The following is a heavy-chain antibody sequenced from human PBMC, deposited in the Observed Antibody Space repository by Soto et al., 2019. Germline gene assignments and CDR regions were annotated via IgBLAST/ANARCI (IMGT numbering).Heavy chain of an antibody. Sequence: SETHSLTCTVSGGSIRSSSYYWGWIRQPPGKGLEWIGSISYSGSTYYNPSLKSRVTMSVDTSKNQFSLKLSSVTAADTAVYYCARLHGYCISTSCYGYYGMDVWGQGTTVTVSS. D-gene: IGHD2-2*01. CDR3: ARLHGYCISTSCYGYYGMDV. V-gene: IGHV4-39*01. CDR2: ISYSGST. J-gene: IGHJ6*02. CDR1: GGSIRSSSYY.